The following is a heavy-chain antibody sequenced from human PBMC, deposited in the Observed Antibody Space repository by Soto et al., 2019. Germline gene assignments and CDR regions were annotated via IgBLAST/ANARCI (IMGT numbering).Heavy chain of an antibody. CDR3: ARDRGYCSGGTCYSVLDY. J-gene: IGHJ4*02. V-gene: IGHV3-7*01. CDR1: GFTFSTYY. CDR2: IKQDGSEK. D-gene: IGHD2-15*01. Sequence: PGGSLRLSCAASGFTFSTYYMNWVRQAPGKGLEWVANIKQDGSEKNYVDSVKGRFTISRDNAKSSLFLQMNSLRAGDTAVYYCARDRGYCSGGTCYSVLDYWGQGILVTVSS.